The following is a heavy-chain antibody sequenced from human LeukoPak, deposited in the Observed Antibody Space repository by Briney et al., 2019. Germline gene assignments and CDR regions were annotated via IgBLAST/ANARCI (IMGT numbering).Heavy chain of an antibody. D-gene: IGHD3-3*01. V-gene: IGHV4-4*07. CDR1: GGSISSYY. CDR3: AGVVTYYDFWSGYFDY. J-gene: IGHJ4*02. Sequence: SETLSLTCTVSGGSISSYYWSWIRQPAGKGLEWIGRIYTSGSTNYNPSLKSRVTMSVDTSKNQFSLKLSSVTAADTAVYYCAGVVTYYDFWSGYFDYWGQGTLVTVSS. CDR2: IYTSGST.